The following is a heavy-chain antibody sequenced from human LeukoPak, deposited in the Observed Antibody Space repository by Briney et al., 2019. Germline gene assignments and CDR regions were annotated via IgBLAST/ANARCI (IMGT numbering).Heavy chain of an antibody. CDR1: GFTFSGSG. Sequence: GGSLRLSCAASGFTFSGSGMHWVRQAPGKGLEWVAFIRNDGTNKYYAESVKGRFTISRDNSKNTLYLQVNSLRAEDTAVYYCAKEPPYYYYMDVWGKGTTVTVSS. CDR3: AKEPPYYYYMDV. V-gene: IGHV3-30*02. J-gene: IGHJ6*03. CDR2: IRNDGTNK.